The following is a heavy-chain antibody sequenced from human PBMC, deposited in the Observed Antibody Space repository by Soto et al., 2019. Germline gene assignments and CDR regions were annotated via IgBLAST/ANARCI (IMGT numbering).Heavy chain of an antibody. D-gene: IGHD6-13*01. CDR3: ARDQTGITAAGGGRIDR. CDR1: GFTFSTHA. Sequence: GVLRLSCAASGFTFSTHAMHWVRQAPGKGLECVAIVSFDGSNKYYADSVKGRFTISRDNSKNTLYLQMSGLTPEDTAFYYCARDQTGITAAGGGRIDRWGQGTLVTVSS. V-gene: IGHV3-30-3*01. J-gene: IGHJ5*02. CDR2: VSFDGSNK.